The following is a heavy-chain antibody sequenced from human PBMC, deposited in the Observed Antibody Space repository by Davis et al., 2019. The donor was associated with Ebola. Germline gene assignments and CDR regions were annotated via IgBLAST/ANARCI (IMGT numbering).Heavy chain of an antibody. CDR1: GFTFSSYG. J-gene: IGHJ6*02. CDR2: IWYDGSNK. CDR3: AKGLGYCSGGSCFLYYYYGMDV. Sequence: GESLKISCAASGFTFSSYGMHWVRQAPGKGLEWVAVIWYDGSNKYYADSVKGRFTISRDNSKNTLYMQMNSLRAEDTAVYYCAKGLGYCSGGSCFLYYYYGMDVWGQGTTVTVSS. V-gene: IGHV3-30*02. D-gene: IGHD2-15*01.